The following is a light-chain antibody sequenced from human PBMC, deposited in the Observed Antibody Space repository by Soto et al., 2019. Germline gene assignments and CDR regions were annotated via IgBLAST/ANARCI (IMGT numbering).Light chain of an antibody. Sequence: DIQMTQSPSTLPASVGDRVTITCRASQSISSWLAWYQQKPGKAPKLLIYDASSLESGVPSRFSGSGSGTEFTLTISSLEPEDSAVYYCQQRHMWPITFGQGTRLEIK. J-gene: IGKJ5*01. CDR2: DAS. CDR1: QSISSW. CDR3: QQRHMWPIT. V-gene: IGKV1-5*01.